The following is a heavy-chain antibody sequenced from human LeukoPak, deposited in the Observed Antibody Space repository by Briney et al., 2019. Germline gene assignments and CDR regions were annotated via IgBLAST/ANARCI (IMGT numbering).Heavy chain of an antibody. CDR2: ISGSGGST. Sequence: GGSLRLSCAASGFTFSTYAMSWVRQAPGKGLEWVSAISGSGGSTYYADSVKGRFTISRDNSQNTLYMQMNSLRAEDTAAYYCAKDRNRYYYVSSGAYFDYWGQGTLVTVSS. V-gene: IGHV3-23*01. J-gene: IGHJ4*02. D-gene: IGHD3-22*01. CDR1: GFTFSTYA. CDR3: AKDRNRYYYVSSGAYFDY.